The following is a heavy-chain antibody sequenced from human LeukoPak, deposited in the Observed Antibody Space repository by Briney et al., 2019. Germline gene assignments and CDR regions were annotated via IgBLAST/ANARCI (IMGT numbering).Heavy chain of an antibody. Sequence: GGSLRLSCAASGFTFSSYVMNWVRQAPGKGLEWVSAISSGGGSTYYADSVKGRFTISRDNSKNTVYLQMNSLRAEDTAVYYCAKVKFDWNPFDYWGQGTLVTVSS. D-gene: IGHD1-1*01. CDR2: ISSGGGST. V-gene: IGHV3-23*01. CDR1: GFTFSSYV. J-gene: IGHJ4*02. CDR3: AKVKFDWNPFDY.